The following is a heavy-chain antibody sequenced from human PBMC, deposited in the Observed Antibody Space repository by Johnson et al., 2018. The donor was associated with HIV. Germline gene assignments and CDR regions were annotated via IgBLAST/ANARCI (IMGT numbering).Heavy chain of an antibody. Sequence: QVQLVESGGGVVQPGRSLRLSCAASGFTFSSYAMHWVRQAPGKGLEWVAVISYDGSNKYYADSVKGRFTISRDNSKNTLYLQMNSLRAEDTAVYYCARDPSVGASGAFDIWGQGTMVTVSS. J-gene: IGHJ3*02. V-gene: IGHV3-30*04. CDR3: ARDPSVGASGAFDI. CDR2: ISYDGSNK. CDR1: GFTFSSYA. D-gene: IGHD1-26*01.